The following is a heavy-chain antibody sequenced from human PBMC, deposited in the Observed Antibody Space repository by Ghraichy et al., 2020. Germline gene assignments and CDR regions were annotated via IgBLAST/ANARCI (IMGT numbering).Heavy chain of an antibody. CDR2: ISGSGRTT. D-gene: IGHD1-26*01. J-gene: IGHJ6*02. V-gene: IGHV3-23*01. CDR3: AKALGDVGATRGMGV. CDR1: GFTFSSYA. Sequence: LSLTCAASGFTFSSYAMSWVRQAPGKGLEWVSAISGSGRTTFYPDSVKGRFTISRENSKNTLYLQMNSLRVEDTAIYYCAKALGDVGATRGMGVWGQGTTVTISS.